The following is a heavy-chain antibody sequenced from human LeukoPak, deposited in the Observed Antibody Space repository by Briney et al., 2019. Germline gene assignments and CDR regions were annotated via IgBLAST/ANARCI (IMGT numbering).Heavy chain of an antibody. J-gene: IGHJ3*02. Sequence: SETLSLTCTVSGGSISSGSYYWSWIRQPAGKGLEWIGRIYTSGSTNYNPSLKSRVAISVDTSKNQFSLKLSSVTAADTAVYFCARGPYSYDSSGAFDIWGQGTMVTVSS. CDR1: GGSISSGSYY. CDR3: ARGPYSYDSSGAFDI. D-gene: IGHD3-22*01. V-gene: IGHV4-61*02. CDR2: IYTSGST.